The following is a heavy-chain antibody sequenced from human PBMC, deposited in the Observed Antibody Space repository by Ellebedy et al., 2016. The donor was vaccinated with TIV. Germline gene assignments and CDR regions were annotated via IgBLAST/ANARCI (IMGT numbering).Heavy chain of an antibody. V-gene: IGHV5-10-1*01. CDR1: EYSFIHYW. D-gene: IGHD1-26*01. Sequence: GESLKISCKGSEYSFIHYWISWVRQMPGKGLEWMGRIDPSGPSGSYTTYSPSSQGHVTISVDKSITTAYLEWSSLKASDTAMYYCARHELGSNAAFDYWGQGTLVTVSS. CDR3: ARHELGSNAAFDY. CDR2: IDPSGPSGSYT. J-gene: IGHJ4*02.